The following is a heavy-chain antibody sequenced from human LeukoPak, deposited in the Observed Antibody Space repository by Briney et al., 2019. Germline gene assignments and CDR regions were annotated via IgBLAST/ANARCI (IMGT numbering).Heavy chain of an antibody. V-gene: IGHV3-9*01. D-gene: IGHD2-2*01. Sequence: GGSLRLSCAASGFTFDDYAMHWVRQAPGKGLEWVSGISWNSGSIGYADSVKGRFTISRDNAKNSLYLQMNSLRAEDTAVYYCARDGCSSTSCLIDYWGQGTLVTVSS. CDR1: GFTFDDYA. J-gene: IGHJ4*02. CDR3: ARDGCSSTSCLIDY. CDR2: ISWNSGSI.